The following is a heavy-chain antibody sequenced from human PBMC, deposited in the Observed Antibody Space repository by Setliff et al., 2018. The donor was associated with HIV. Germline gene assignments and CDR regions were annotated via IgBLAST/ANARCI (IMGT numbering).Heavy chain of an antibody. CDR2: IYWDDDK. D-gene: IGHD2-2*01. CDR3: AHLPFMRLSGYYFDY. J-gene: IGHJ4*02. V-gene: IGHV2-5*02. CDR1: GFSLSTSGVG. Sequence: SGPTLVNPTQTLTLTCTFSGFSLSTSGVGVGWIRQPPGKALEWLALIYWDDDKRYSPSLKSRLTITKDASKDQVVLTMTNIDPVDTATYYCAHLPFMRLSGYYFDYWGQGTLVTVSS.